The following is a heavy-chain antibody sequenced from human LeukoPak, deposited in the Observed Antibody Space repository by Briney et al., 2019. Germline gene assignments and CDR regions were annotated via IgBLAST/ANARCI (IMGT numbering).Heavy chain of an antibody. CDR1: GFTFSDYY. D-gene: IGHD2-8*02. CDR3: ARVVSVTDYMDV. CDR2: ISSSGSTI. V-gene: IGHV3-11*01. J-gene: IGHJ6*03. Sequence: GGSLRLSCAASGFTFSDYYMSWIRQAPGKGLEWVSYISSSGSTIYYADSVKGRFTISRDNPKNSLYLQMNSLRAEDTAVYYCARVVSVTDYMDVWGKGTTVTVSS.